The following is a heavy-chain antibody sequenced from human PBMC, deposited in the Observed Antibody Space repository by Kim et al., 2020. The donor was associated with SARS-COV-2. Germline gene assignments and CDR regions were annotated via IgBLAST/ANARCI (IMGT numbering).Heavy chain of an antibody. CDR2: TI. V-gene: IGHV3-48*02. J-gene: IGHJ6*02. Sequence: TIYYADSVKGRFTISRDNAKNSLYLQMNSLRDEDTAVYYCAPPAPYGMDVWGQGTTVTVSS. CDR3: APPAPYGMDV.